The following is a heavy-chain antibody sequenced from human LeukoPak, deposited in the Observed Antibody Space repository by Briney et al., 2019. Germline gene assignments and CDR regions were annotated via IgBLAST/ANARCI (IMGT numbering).Heavy chain of an antibody. Sequence: GASVKVSCKASGGTFSSYAMIWVRQAPGQGLEWVARIIPLLGITNHAQKLQGRVTVTADTSTNTAYMELSSLISDDTAVYYCARARSRIAFGGIRHAFDIWGQGTLVTVSS. CDR2: IIPLLGIT. CDR3: ARARSRIAFGGIRHAFDI. CDR1: GGTFSSYA. D-gene: IGHD3-16*01. J-gene: IGHJ3*02. V-gene: IGHV1-69*04.